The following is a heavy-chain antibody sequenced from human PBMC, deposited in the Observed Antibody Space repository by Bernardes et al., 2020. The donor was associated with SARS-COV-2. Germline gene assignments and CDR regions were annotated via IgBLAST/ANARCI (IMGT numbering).Heavy chain of an antibody. CDR3: ARIFSPRPMDL. D-gene: IGHD3-3*01. CDR2: VNHIGRT. Sequence: SETLSLTCAISGDSINSSYWWTWVRQTPGKGLEWIGEVNHIGRTNYSPSLKSRVTISVEKSKNRFALQLKSVTAADTAVYYCARIFSPRPMDLWGQGTMVIVSS. J-gene: IGHJ3*01. V-gene: IGHV4-4*02. CDR1: GDSINSSYW.